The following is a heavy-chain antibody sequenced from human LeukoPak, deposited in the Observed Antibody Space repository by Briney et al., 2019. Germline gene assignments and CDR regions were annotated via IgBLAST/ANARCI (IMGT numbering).Heavy chain of an antibody. J-gene: IGHJ1*01. CDR1: GFTSSSYA. CDR3: ATDIDDFNNFAPLFQH. V-gene: IGHV3-23*01. CDR2: ISGSGSNT. D-gene: IGHD5-24*01. Sequence: GGSLRLSCAASGFTSSSYAMSWVRQAPGEGLEWVAAISGSGSNTFYADSVKGRFTISRDNSKNTLYLQMNSLRVEDTALYYCATDIDDFNNFAPLFQHWSQGTLFTVSS.